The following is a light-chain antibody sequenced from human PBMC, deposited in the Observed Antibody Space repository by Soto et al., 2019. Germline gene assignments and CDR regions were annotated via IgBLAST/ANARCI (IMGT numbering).Light chain of an antibody. CDR3: QQVNSYPRT. V-gene: IGKV1-9*01. CDR1: QAISSY. J-gene: IGKJ1*01. CDR2: AAS. Sequence: IQLTQSPSSLSASVGDRVTITCRASQAISSYLAWYQQKPGKAPKLLIYAASTLQSGVPSRFSGSGSATDFTLTINSLQPEDFATYYCQQVNSYPRTFGQGTKVEIK.